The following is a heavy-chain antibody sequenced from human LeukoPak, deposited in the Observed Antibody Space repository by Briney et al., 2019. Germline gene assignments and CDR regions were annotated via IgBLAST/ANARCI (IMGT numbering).Heavy chain of an antibody. J-gene: IGHJ5*02. CDR2: INPNSGGT. CDR1: GYTFTGYY. CDR3: ARDVIAAAGGNWFDP. D-gene: IGHD6-13*01. V-gene: IGHV1-2*02. Sequence: GASVKVSCKASGYTFTGYYMHWVRQAPGQGLEWMGWINPNSGGTNYAQKFQGRVTMTRDTSISTAYMELSRLRSDDTAVYYCARDVIAAAGGNWFDPWGQGTLVTVSS.